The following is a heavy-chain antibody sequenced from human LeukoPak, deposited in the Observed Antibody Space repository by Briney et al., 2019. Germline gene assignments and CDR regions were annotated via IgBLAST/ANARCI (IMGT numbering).Heavy chain of an antibody. CDR1: GFTFSRYW. CDR2: IWYDGSNK. D-gene: IGHD6-13*01. J-gene: IGHJ4*02. V-gene: IGHV3-33*07. CDR3: ARNRRGSSWLRYFDY. Sequence: GGSLRLSCVGSGFTFSRYWLNWVRQAPGKGLEWVAVIWYDGSNKYYADSVKGRFTISRDNSKNTLYLQMNSLRAEDTAVYYCARNRRGSSWLRYFDYWGQGTLVTVSS.